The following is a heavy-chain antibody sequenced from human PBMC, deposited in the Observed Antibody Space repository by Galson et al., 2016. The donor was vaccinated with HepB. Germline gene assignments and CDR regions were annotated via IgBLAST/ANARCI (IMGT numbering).Heavy chain of an antibody. CDR1: GFTFSSYG. Sequence: SLRLSCAASGFTFSSYGMHWVRQAPGKGLEWVAVISYDGSNKYYADSVKGRVTISRNNSKNTLYLQMNSLRAEDTAVYYCARGAHRIAYFDYWGQGTLVTVS. CDR3: ARGAHRIAYFDY. D-gene: IGHD1-14*01. J-gene: IGHJ4*02. V-gene: IGHV3-30*03. CDR2: ISYDGSNK.